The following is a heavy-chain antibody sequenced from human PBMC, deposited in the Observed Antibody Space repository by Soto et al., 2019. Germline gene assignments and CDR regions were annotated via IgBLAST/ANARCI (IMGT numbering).Heavy chain of an antibody. CDR1: GGSFSGYY. D-gene: IGHD3-10*01. Sequence: ASETLSLTCAVYGGSFSGYYWTWIRQPPGTGLEWIGEINHSGSTNYNPSLKSRVTISVDTSKNQFSLKLTSVTAADTAVYYCARPGKYGSGSYYSWFDPWGQGTLVTVSS. J-gene: IGHJ5*02. CDR3: ARPGKYGSGSYYSWFDP. V-gene: IGHV4-34*01. CDR2: INHSGST.